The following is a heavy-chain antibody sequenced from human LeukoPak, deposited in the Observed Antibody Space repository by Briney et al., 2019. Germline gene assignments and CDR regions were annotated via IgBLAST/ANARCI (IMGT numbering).Heavy chain of an antibody. D-gene: IGHD4-23*01. Sequence: SETLSLTCTVSGYSISSGYYWGWIRQPPGKGLGWIGSIYHSGSTYYNPSLKSRVTISVDTSKNQFSLKLSSVTAADTAVYYCARDGTTVVIGVSFDPWGQGTLVTVSS. V-gene: IGHV4-38-2*02. CDR1: GYSISSGYY. J-gene: IGHJ5*02. CDR2: IYHSGST. CDR3: ARDGTTVVIGVSFDP.